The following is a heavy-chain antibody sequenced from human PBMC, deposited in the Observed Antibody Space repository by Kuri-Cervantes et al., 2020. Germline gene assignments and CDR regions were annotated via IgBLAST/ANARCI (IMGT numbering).Heavy chain of an antibody. D-gene: IGHD6-19*01. J-gene: IGHJ6*03. CDR3: VSGWLTYYYMDV. CDR1: GHTFTNYY. CDR2: ISPNTDGR. Sequence: ASVKVSCKASGHTFTNYYIHWVRQAPGQGLEWMGKISPNTDGRHYAQSAQKFQGRLTLTRDSSISTAYMDLSALGSDDTAVYYCVSGWLTYYYMDVWGKGTTVTVSS. V-gene: IGHV1-2*02.